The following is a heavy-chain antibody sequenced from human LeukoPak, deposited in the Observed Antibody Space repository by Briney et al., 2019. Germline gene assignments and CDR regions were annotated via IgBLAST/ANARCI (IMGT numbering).Heavy chain of an antibody. Sequence: GGSLRLSCAASGFTFDDYAMHWVRQAPGKGLEWVSLISGDGGSTYYADSVKGRFTISRDISKNSLYLQMNSLRTEDTALYYCARKHLESSSWYLPFDYWGQGTLVTVSS. CDR3: ARKHLESSSWYLPFDY. CDR2: ISGDGGST. CDR1: GFTFDDYA. V-gene: IGHV3-43*02. D-gene: IGHD6-13*01. J-gene: IGHJ4*02.